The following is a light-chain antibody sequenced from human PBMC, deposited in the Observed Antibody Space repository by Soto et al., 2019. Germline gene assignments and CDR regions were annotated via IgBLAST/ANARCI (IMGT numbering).Light chain of an antibody. J-gene: IGKJ1*01. CDR1: QSISVW. V-gene: IGKV1-5*03. CDR3: QQYNSYSPT. CDR2: KAS. Sequence: IPLTQPRSSLSAYIGDRVTITCRASQSISVWLAWYQQKAGKAPNLLIYKASRLESGVPSRFSGSGSETEFTLTISGLQPGDSATYYCQQYNSYSPTFGHGTKVDIK.